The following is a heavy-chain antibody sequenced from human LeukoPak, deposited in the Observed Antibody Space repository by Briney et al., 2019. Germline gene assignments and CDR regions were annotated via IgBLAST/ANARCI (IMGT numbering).Heavy chain of an antibody. CDR3: ATWIAAAGNYNWFDP. CDR1: GYSFTSYG. CDR2: ISAYNGNT. V-gene: IGHV1-18*01. Sequence: ASVKVSCEASGYSFTSYGISWVRQAPGQGLEWMGWISAYNGNTNYAQKLQGRVTMTTDTSTSTADMELRSLRSDDTAVYYCATWIAAAGNYNWFDPWGQGPLVTVSS. D-gene: IGHD6-13*01. J-gene: IGHJ5*02.